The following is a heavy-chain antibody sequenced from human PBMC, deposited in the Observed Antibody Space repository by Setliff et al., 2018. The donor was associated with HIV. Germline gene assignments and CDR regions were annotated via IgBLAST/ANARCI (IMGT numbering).Heavy chain of an antibody. J-gene: IGHJ4*02. CDR1: GDPLNTYA. CDR3: AAGYIYGNYAADY. V-gene: IGHV1-69*05. Sequence: SVKVSCKASGDPLNTYAISWVRQALGQGLEWMGGVISTFGTEKYAQRFQDRVTITTDETTSTAYLEVRNLGSEDTAVYYCAAGYIYGNYAADYWGQGSPVTVSS. D-gene: IGHD5-18*01. CDR2: VISTFGTE.